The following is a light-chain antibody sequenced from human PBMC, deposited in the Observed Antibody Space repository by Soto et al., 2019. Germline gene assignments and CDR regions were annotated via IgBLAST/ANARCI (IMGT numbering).Light chain of an antibody. CDR3: QQYGSSPGT. CDR1: QSVSSSY. V-gene: IGKV3-20*01. Sequence: ELVLTQSPGTLSLSPGERATLSCRAIQSVSSSYLSWYQQKPGQAPRLLIYGASSRATGIPDRFSGSGSGTDFTLTISRLETEDFAVYYCQQYGSSPGTFGQGTKVEIK. J-gene: IGKJ1*01. CDR2: GAS.